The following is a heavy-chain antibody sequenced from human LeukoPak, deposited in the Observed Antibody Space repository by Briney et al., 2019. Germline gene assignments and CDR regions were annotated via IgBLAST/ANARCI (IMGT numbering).Heavy chain of an antibody. J-gene: IGHJ5*02. CDR3: ARDLGPYSYGSNWFDP. CDR2: ISAYNGNT. Sequence: ASVKVSCKASGYTFTSYGISWVRQAPGQGPEWMGWISAYNGNTNYAQKLQGRVTMTTDTSTSTAYMELRSLRSDDTAVYYCARDLGPYSYGSNWFDPWGQGTLVTVSS. D-gene: IGHD5-18*01. V-gene: IGHV1-18*01. CDR1: GYTFTSYG.